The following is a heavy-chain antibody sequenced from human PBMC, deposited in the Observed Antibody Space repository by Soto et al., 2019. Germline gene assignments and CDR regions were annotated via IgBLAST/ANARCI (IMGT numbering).Heavy chain of an antibody. Sequence: QLQLQESGPGLVQPSDTLSLTCTVSGDSISSKSYYWGWIRQPPGKGLEWIGSSYYSGSTYYNPSLKSRVTISIDTSKNQFSLKLPSVTAADTALYYCARHRAGTGWGPEYFEDWGQGTLVTVSS. CDR2: SYYSGST. CDR3: ARHRAGTGWGPEYFED. J-gene: IGHJ1*01. D-gene: IGHD1-1*01. CDR1: GDSISSKSYY. V-gene: IGHV4-39*01.